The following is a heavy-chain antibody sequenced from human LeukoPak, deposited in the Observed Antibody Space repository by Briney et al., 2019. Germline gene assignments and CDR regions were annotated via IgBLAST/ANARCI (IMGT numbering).Heavy chain of an antibody. Sequence: GGSLRLSCEAAGFAFSSYSMHWVRQAPGKGLEWVANIEQDGSEKYYVDSVKGRFTISRDNAKNSLYLQMNSLRAEDTAVYYCARVLLGVVLWSDYWGQGTLVIVSS. CDR1: GFAFSSYS. J-gene: IGHJ4*02. V-gene: IGHV3-7*01. CDR3: ARVLLGVVLWSDY. CDR2: IEQDGSEK. D-gene: IGHD3-3*01.